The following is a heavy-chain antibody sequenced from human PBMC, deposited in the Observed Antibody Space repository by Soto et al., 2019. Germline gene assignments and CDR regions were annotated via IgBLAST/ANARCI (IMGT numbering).Heavy chain of an antibody. Sequence: EVQLVESGGRLVKPGGSLRLSCAASGFTFSSYSMNWVRQAPGKGLEWVSSISSSSSYIYYADSVKGRFTISRDNAKNSLYLQRNSLRAEDTAVYYCARDTPPAHFGSGYHTVNWFDPWGQGTLVTVSS. V-gene: IGHV3-21*01. J-gene: IGHJ5*02. D-gene: IGHD3-3*02. CDR1: GFTFSSYS. CDR2: ISSSSSYI. CDR3: ARDTPPAHFGSGYHTVNWFDP.